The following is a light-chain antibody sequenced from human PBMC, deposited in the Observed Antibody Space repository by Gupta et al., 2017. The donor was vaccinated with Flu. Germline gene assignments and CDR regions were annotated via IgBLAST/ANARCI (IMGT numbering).Light chain of an antibody. V-gene: IGLV1-51*01. CDR3: GTWDSSMSAVV. J-gene: IGLJ2*01. Sequence: SAAPGQKVTIPCPGSSSNIGTNSVSWYQQLPGPAPKLLIYDNNKRPSGVPDRFSGSKSGTPATLAITGLQPGEEADYYCGTWDSSMSAVVFGGGTKLTVL. CDR1: SSNIGTNS. CDR2: DNN.